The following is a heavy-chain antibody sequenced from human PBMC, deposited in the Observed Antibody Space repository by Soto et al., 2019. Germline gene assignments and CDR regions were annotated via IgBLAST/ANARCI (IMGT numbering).Heavy chain of an antibody. D-gene: IGHD3-22*01. CDR2: INTNTGNP. CDR1: GYTFTSYA. J-gene: IGHJ4*02. V-gene: IGHV7-4-1*01. Sequence: ASVKVSCKASGYTFTSYAMNWVRQAPGQGLEWMGWINTNTGNPTYAQGFTGRFVFSLDTSVSTAYLQICSLKAEDTAVYYCAKELYDSNSYFDHWGQGTLVTVSS. CDR3: AKELYDSNSYFDH.